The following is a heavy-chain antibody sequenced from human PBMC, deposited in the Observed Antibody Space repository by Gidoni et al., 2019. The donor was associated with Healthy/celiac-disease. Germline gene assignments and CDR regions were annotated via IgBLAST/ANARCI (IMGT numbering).Heavy chain of an antibody. CDR1: GFTFSSSG. Sequence: QVQLVESGGGVVQPGRSLRLSCAASGFTFSSSGMHWVRQAPGKGLGWVAVIWYDGSNKYYADSVKGRFTISRDNSKNTLYLQMNSLRAEDTAVYYCARGGDIVVVVAAIDYWGQGTLVTVSS. D-gene: IGHD2-15*01. CDR3: ARGGDIVVVVAAIDY. CDR2: IWYDGSNK. V-gene: IGHV3-33*01. J-gene: IGHJ4*02.